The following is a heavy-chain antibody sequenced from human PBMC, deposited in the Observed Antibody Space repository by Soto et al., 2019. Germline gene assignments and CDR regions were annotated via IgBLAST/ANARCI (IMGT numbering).Heavy chain of an antibody. CDR3: ARVGAFGGFRPPPSYFDY. D-gene: IGHD3-16*01. Sequence: QLQLQESGSGLVKPSQTLSLTCAVSGGSISSGGYSWSWFRQPPGKGLEWIGYIYHSGGTYYNPSLKSRVTISVDRSKNQFSLKLSSVTAADTAVYYCARVGAFGGFRPPPSYFDYWGQGTLVTVSS. J-gene: IGHJ4*02. V-gene: IGHV4-30-2*01. CDR2: IYHSGGT. CDR1: GGSISSGGYS.